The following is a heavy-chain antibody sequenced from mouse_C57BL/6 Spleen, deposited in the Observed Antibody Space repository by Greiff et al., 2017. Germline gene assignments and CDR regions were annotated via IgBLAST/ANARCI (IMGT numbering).Heavy chain of an antibody. Sequence: VQLQQPGAELVRPGSSVKLSCKASGYTFTSYWMDWVKQRPGQGLEWIGNIYPSDSETHYNQKFKDKATLTVDKSSSTAYMQLSSLTSEDSAVYYCARPHYGSSSYYFDYWGQGTTLTVSS. J-gene: IGHJ2*01. V-gene: IGHV1-61*01. CDR1: GYTFTSYW. CDR3: ARPHYGSSSYYFDY. CDR2: IYPSDSET. D-gene: IGHD1-1*01.